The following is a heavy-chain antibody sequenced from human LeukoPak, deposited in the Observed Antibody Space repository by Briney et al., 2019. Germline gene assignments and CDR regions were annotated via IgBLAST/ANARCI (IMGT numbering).Heavy chain of an antibody. CDR2: IYYSGST. CDR1: GGSISSSSYY. D-gene: IGHD1-1*01. V-gene: IGHV4-39*01. Sequence: SETLSLTCTVSGGSISSSSYYWGWIRQPPGKGLEWIGSIYYSGSTYYNPSLKSRLTISVDTSKNQFSLKLSSVTAADTAVYYCARHQKYLQRPFDKWGQGTLVAVSS. J-gene: IGHJ4*02. CDR3: ARHQKYLQRPFDK.